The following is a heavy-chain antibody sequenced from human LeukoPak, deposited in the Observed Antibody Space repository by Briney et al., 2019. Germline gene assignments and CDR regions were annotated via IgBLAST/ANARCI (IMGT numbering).Heavy chain of an antibody. D-gene: IGHD5-12*01. J-gene: IGHJ3*01. CDR2: INGDGGST. CDR3: VRRTVRGSWISSI. CDR1: GFTFDDYV. V-gene: IGHV3-43*02. Sequence: GGSLRLSCAASGFTFDDYVMQWVRQAPGKGLKWVSLINGDGGSTYYADSVKGRFTISRDNSKNSLYLQMNSLRSDDTALYYCVRRTVRGSWISSIWGQGTMVTVSP.